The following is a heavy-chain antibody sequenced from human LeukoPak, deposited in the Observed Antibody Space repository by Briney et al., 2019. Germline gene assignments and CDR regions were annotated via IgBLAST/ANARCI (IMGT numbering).Heavy chain of an antibody. CDR1: EFTFSSYG. CDR3: ARDLRTHRSAAYDAFDI. D-gene: IGHD1-14*01. Sequence: GRSLRLSCAASEFTFSSYGMHWVRQAPGKGLEWVAVIWYDGSNKYYADSVKGRFTISRDNSKNTPYLQMNSLRAEDTAVYYCARDLRTHRSAAYDAFDIWGQGTMVTVSS. CDR2: IWYDGSNK. J-gene: IGHJ3*02. V-gene: IGHV3-33*01.